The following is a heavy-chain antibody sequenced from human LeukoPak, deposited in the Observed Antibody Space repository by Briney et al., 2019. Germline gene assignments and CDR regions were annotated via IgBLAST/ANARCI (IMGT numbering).Heavy chain of an antibody. CDR3: ARAQWLLLAFDY. CDR1: GGTFSSYA. D-gene: IGHD3-22*01. CDR2: IIPIFGTA. J-gene: IGHJ4*02. Sequence: GSSVKVSCKASGGTFSSYAISWVRQAPGQGLGWMGGIIPIFGTANYAQKFQGRVTITTDESTSTAYMELSSLRSEDTAVYYCARAQWLLLAFDYWGQGTLVTVSS. V-gene: IGHV1-69*05.